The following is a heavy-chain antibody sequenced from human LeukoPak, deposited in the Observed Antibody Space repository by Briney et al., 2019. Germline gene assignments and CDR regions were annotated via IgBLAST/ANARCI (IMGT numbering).Heavy chain of an antibody. CDR2: ISGSGSST. D-gene: IGHD3-22*01. CDR1: GFTFSSYA. V-gene: IGHV3-23*01. Sequence: GGSLRLSCAASGFTFSSYAMSWVRQAPGKGLEWVSAISGSGSSTYYVDSVKGRFTISSDISKNTLFLQMNSLRAEDTAIYYCAKHVQDYYDSSGSRSYDYWGQGALVTVSS. J-gene: IGHJ4*02. CDR3: AKHVQDYYDSSGSRSYDY.